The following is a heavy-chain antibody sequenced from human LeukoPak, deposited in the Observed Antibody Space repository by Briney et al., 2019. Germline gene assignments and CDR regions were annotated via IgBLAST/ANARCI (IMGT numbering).Heavy chain of an antibody. D-gene: IGHD1-26*01. CDR3: ARDLERVGARGNWFDP. CDR1: GGTFSSYA. J-gene: IGHJ5*02. CDR2: IIPIFGTA. Sequence: WASVKVSCKASGGTFSSYAISWVRQAPGQGLEWMGGIIPIFGTANYAQKFQGRVTITADKSTSTAYMELSSLRSEDTAVYYCARDLERVGARGNWFDPWGQGTLVTVSS. V-gene: IGHV1-69*06.